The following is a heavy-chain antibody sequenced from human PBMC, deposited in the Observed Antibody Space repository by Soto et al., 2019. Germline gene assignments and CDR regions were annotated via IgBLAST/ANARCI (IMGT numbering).Heavy chain of an antibody. V-gene: IGHV4-39*01. J-gene: IGHJ4*02. CDR3: ARHRGPEPVY. D-gene: IGHD3-10*01. CDR2: LFYGGAT. CDR1: GGSISGYY. Sequence: PSETLSLTCTVSGGSISGYYWTWIRQPPGKGLEWVGSLFYGGATDYNPSLKSRLTLSLDTSQNHFSLKLRSVTAADTAVHYCARHRGPEPVYWGQGTMGSVS.